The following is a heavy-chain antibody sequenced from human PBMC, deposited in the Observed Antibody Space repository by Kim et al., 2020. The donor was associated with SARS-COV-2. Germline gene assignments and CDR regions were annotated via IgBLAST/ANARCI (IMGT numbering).Heavy chain of an antibody. CDR2: SGDIT. V-gene: IGHV3-23*01. CDR3: ANPRQPDY. D-gene: IGHD6-13*01. J-gene: IGHJ4*02. Sequence: SGDITANADSVKGRVTISRDNSKNTLYLQMSSLRAEDTAIYYCANPRQPDYWGQGTLVTVSS.